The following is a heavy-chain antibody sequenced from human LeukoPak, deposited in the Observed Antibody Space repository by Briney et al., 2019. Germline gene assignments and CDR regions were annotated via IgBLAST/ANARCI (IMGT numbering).Heavy chain of an antibody. CDR3: ARGRRDGYNSGAFDI. Sequence: PSETLSLTCTVSGGSISSCYWSWIRQPPGKGLEWNGYIYYSGSTNYNPSLKSRVTISVDTSKNQFSLKLSSVTVADTAVYYCARGRRDGYNSGAFDIWGQGTMVTVSS. CDR1: GGSISSCY. J-gene: IGHJ3*02. V-gene: IGHV4-59*01. CDR2: IYYSGST. D-gene: IGHD5-24*01.